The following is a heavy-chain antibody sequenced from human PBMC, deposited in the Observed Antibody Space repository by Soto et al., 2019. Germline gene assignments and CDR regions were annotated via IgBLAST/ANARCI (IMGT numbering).Heavy chain of an antibody. J-gene: IGHJ5*02. CDR1: GGAFNSSG. D-gene: IGHD6-13*01. Sequence: QVQLVQSGAEVKKPGSSVKVSCKASGGAFNSSGISWERQARGQGLDWMGGIIPLFGTTNFARKFKGRVTITADESTSTVYMHLSSLTFDGTAVYYCARVRGSSWYNWFDLWGQGTLVTVSS. V-gene: IGHV1-69*01. CDR2: IIPLFGTT. CDR3: ARVRGSSWYNWFDL.